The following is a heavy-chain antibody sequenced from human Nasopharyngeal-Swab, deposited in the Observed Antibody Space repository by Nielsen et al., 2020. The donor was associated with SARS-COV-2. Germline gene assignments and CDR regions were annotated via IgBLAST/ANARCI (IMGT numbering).Heavy chain of an antibody. J-gene: IGHJ4*02. Sequence: GSLRLSCAVSGDSISGINWWSWVRQSPGQGLEWIGEIHHSGPTNYNPSLKSRVTMWLDKSKNQFSLELYSVTAADSAVYYCAREGWEAENGYDYWGQGTLVTVSS. D-gene: IGHD1-26*01. CDR1: GDSISGINW. CDR2: IHHSGPT. CDR3: AREGWEAENGYDY. V-gene: IGHV4-4*02.